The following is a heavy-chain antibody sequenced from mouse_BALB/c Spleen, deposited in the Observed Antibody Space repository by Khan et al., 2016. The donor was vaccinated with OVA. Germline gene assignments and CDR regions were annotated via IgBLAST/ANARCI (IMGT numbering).Heavy chain of an antibody. CDR2: ISTDSVNT. J-gene: IGHJ2*01. CDR1: GYTFTDYS. Sequence: QVQLKQSGPELVRPGVSVKISCKGSGYTFTDYSMHWVKQSHAKSLEWIGVISTDSVNTNYNQKFKGKATLTVDKSSSTAYMELARMTSEDSAIYYFGIRDYFDYWGQGTTLTVSS. V-gene: IGHV1S137*01. CDR3: GIRDYFDY.